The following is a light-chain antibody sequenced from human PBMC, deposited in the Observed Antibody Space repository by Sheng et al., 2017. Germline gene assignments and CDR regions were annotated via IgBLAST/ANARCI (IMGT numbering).Light chain of an antibody. CDR1: NIATKD. J-gene: IGLJ3*02. CDR3: QVWDSSSDLGV. CDR2: DDT. Sequence: SYELTQAPSVSVAPGETARITCGGNNIATKDVHWYQQRPGQAPVLVVYDDTDRPSGIPERFSGSNSANTATLTISRVEAGDEADYYCQVWDSSSDLGVFGGGTKLTVL. V-gene: IGLV3-21*02.